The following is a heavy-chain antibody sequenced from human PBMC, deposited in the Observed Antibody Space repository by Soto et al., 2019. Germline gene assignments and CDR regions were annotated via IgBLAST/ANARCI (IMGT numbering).Heavy chain of an antibody. CDR1: GGTFSSYT. CDR2: IIPILGIA. CDR3: ARDPPMVRGVQPPDFDY. J-gene: IGHJ4*02. Sequence: SVKVSCKASGGTFSSYTISWVRQAPGQGLEWMGRIIPILGIANYAQKFQGRVTITADKSTSTAYMELSSLRSEDTAVYYCARDPPMVRGVQPPDFDYWGQGTLVTVSS. V-gene: IGHV1-69*04. D-gene: IGHD3-10*01.